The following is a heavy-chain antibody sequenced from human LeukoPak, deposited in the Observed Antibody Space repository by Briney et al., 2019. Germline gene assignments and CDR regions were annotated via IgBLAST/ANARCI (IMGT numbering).Heavy chain of an antibody. CDR1: GFTFSSYS. Sequence: GGSLRLSCAASGFTFSSYSMNWVRQAPGKGLEWVSYISSSSSTIYYADSVKGRFTISRDNAKNSLYLQMNSLRAEDTAVYYCARASGVNWNDHHFDYWGRGTLVTVSS. CDR3: ARASGVNWNDHHFDY. D-gene: IGHD1-1*01. CDR2: ISSSSSTI. V-gene: IGHV3-48*04. J-gene: IGHJ4*02.